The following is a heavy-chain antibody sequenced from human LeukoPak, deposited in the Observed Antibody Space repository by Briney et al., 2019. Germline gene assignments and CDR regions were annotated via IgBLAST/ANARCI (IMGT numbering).Heavy chain of an antibody. V-gene: IGHV3-23*01. CDR2: ISGSGGST. CDR3: AKDPLPIQLWLGYYMDV. D-gene: IGHD5-18*01. CDR1: GFTLSSYA. J-gene: IGHJ6*03. Sequence: HPGGSLRLSCAASGFTLSSYAMSWVRQAPGKGLEWVSAISGSGGSTYYADSVKGRFTISRDNSKNTLYLQMNSLRAEDTAVYYCAKDPLPIQLWLGYYMDVWGKGTTVTVSS.